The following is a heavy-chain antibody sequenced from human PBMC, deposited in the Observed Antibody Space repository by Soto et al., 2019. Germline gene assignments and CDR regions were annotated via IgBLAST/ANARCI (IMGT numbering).Heavy chain of an antibody. CDR2: INHSGST. CDR1: GGSFSGYY. D-gene: IGHD6-6*01. Sequence: SETLSLTCAAYGGSFSGYYLSWIRQPPGKGLEWIGEINHSGSTNYNPSLKSRVTISVDTSKNQSSLKLSSVTAADTAVYYCARGPPRIKRHSSSSHAFDIWGQGTMVTVSS. V-gene: IGHV4-34*01. CDR3: ARGPPRIKRHSSSSHAFDI. J-gene: IGHJ3*02.